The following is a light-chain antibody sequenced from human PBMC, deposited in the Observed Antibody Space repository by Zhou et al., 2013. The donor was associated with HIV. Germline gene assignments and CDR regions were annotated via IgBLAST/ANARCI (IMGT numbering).Light chain of an antibody. V-gene: IGKV1-39*01. CDR2: SAS. CDR3: QQSFNTPPQT. CDR1: QTIRNY. J-gene: IGKJ4*01. Sequence: DIQMTQSPSSLSASVGDRVIIACRASQTIRNYLNWYQQKPGKAPHLLIYSASNLQSGVPSRFSGSGSGTDFTLTISSLQFEDFATYYCQQSFNTPPQTFGGGTKVEIK.